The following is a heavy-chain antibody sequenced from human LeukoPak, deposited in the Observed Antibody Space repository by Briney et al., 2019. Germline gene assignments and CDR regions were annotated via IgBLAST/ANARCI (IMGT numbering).Heavy chain of an antibody. D-gene: IGHD2-15*01. V-gene: IGHV3-23*01. J-gene: IGHJ6*03. CDR1: VFTFSSYA. CDR3: AKGSTKAYCSGGSCYRSIYYYMDV. Sequence: GGSLRLSCAASVFTFSSYAMSGVRQAPGKGLEGVSSIIGSGVSTYYSDSVKVLFTISRDNAKNTPYLQMNSLRAEATDLYYCAKGSTKAYCSGGSCYRSIYYYMDVWGKGTTVTVSS. CDR2: IIGSGVST.